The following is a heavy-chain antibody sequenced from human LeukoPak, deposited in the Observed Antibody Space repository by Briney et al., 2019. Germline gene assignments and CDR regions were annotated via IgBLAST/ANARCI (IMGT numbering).Heavy chain of an antibody. J-gene: IGHJ6*03. Sequence: SVKVSCKASGGTFSSYAISWVRQAPGQGLEWMGRIIPIFGTANYAQKFQGRVTITTDESTSTAYMELSSLRSEDTAVYYCARDPPSYGGYGGFYYMDVWGKGTTVTVSS. D-gene: IGHD4-17*01. CDR2: IIPIFGTA. V-gene: IGHV1-69*05. CDR3: ARDPPSYGGYGGFYYMDV. CDR1: GGTFSSYA.